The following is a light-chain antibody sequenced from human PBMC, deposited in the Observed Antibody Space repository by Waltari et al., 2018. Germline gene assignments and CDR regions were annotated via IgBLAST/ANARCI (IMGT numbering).Light chain of an antibody. V-gene: IGKV1-5*03. CDR3: QEYDTLPVT. CDR2: KAS. J-gene: IGKJ4*01. CDR1: QSVKNN. Sequence: DIQMTQSPSTLSASVGDRVTITCRASQSVKNNLAWYQQKPGKAPKVLIHKASRLESGVPSRCSGSGYGTEFTLTISSLQPDDFATYYCQEYDTLPVTFGGGTKVEIK.